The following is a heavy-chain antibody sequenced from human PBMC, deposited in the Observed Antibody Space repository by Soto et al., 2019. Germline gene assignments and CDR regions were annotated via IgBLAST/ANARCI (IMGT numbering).Heavy chain of an antibody. Sequence: QVQLVESGGGVVQPGGSLRLSCVGSGFTLSRFGMHWVRQAPGKGLEWLAVISSDGGDQYYAATVKGRFTVSRDNSKSSLLLQMNSLRSDDTAVYYCAKGGPPGHYDIRGPMWVDFWGQGALVIVSS. CDR3: AKGGPPGHYDIRGPMWVDF. CDR1: GFTLSRFG. CDR2: ISSDGGDQ. J-gene: IGHJ4*02. V-gene: IGHV3-30*18. D-gene: IGHD3-9*01.